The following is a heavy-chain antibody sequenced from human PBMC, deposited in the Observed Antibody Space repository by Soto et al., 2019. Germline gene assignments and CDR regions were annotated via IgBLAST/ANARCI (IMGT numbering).Heavy chain of an antibody. D-gene: IGHD3-10*01. CDR3: AKGRGSGSFVDYYYGMDV. CDR2: ISGSGGST. CDR1: GFTFSSYA. V-gene: IGHV3-23*01. Sequence: LRLSCAASGFTFSSYAMSWVRQAPGKGLEWVSAISGSGGSTYYADSVKGRFTISRDNSKNTLYLQMNSLRAEDTAVYYCAKGRGSGSFVDYYYGMDVWGQGTTVTVSS. J-gene: IGHJ6*02.